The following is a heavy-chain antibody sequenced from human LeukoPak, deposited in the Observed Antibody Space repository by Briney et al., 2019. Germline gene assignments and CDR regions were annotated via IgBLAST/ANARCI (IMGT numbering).Heavy chain of an antibody. Sequence: PGGSLRLSCAASGFTFSSYWMTWVRQAPGKGLEWVANIKQDGTEKYYVDSVKGRFTISRDNAKNSLYLQMNSLRAEDTAVYYCTRDPPYYDYVWGSFSMDVWGKGTTVTVSS. J-gene: IGHJ6*03. V-gene: IGHV3-7*01. CDR1: GFTFSSYW. CDR2: IKQDGTEK. CDR3: TRDPPYYDYVWGSFSMDV. D-gene: IGHD3-16*01.